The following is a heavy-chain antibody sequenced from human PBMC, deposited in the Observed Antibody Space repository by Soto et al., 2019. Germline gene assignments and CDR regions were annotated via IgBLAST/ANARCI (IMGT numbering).Heavy chain of an antibody. CDR2: ISGSGGST. CDR1: GFTFSRYA. Sequence: PGGSLRLSCAASGFTFSRYAMSWVRQAPGKGLEWVSAISGSGGSTYYADSVKGRFTISRDNSKNTLYLQMNSLRAEDTAVYYCAKRYDYGDYSYDAFDIWGQGTMVTVSS. D-gene: IGHD4-17*01. J-gene: IGHJ3*02. CDR3: AKRYDYGDYSYDAFDI. V-gene: IGHV3-23*01.